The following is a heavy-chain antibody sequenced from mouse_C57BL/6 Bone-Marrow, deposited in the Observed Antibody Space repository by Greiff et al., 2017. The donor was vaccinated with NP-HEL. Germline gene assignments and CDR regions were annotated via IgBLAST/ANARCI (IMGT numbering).Heavy chain of an antibody. J-gene: IGHJ2*01. D-gene: IGHD2-2*01. CDR3: ARSCYGYDY. V-gene: IGHV1-69*01. Sequence: QVQLQQPGAELVMPGASVKLSCKASGYTFTSYWMHWVKQRPGQGFEWIGEIDPSDSYTNYNQKFKGKSTLTVDKSSSTAYMQLSSLTSEDSAVYYCARSCYGYDYWGQGTTLTVSS. CDR1: GYTFTSYW. CDR2: IDPSDSYT.